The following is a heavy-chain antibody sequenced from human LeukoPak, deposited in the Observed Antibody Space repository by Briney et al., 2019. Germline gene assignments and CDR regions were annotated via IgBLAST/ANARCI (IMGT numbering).Heavy chain of an antibody. V-gene: IGHV3-21*01. J-gene: IGHJ6*03. CDR2: ISSSSSYI. CDR1: GFTFSSYS. Sequence: PGGSLRLSRAAPGFTFSSYSMNWVRQAPGKGLEWVSSISSSSSYIYYADSVKGRFTISRDNAKNSLYLQMNSLRAEDTAVYYCARAHYYYYYMDVWGKGTTVTVSS. CDR3: ARAHYYYYYMDV.